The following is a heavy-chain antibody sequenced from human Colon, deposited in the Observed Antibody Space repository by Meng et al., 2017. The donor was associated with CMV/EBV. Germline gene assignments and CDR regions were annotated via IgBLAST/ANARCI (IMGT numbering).Heavy chain of an antibody. CDR2: ISGYNGNT. J-gene: IGHJ4*02. CDR3: ARGYDFWNGHYDY. Sequence: ASVKVSCKASEYTFNDFYIHWLRQAPGQGLEWMGWISGYNGNTNYAQKFQGRFTMTTDTSTSTAYMELRSLGSDDTAVYYCARGYDFWNGHYDYWGQGTLVTVSS. D-gene: IGHD3-3*01. V-gene: IGHV1-18*01. CDR1: EYTFNDFY.